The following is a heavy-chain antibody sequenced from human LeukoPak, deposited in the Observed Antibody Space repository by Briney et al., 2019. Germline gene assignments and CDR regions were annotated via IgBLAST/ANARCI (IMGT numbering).Heavy chain of an antibody. CDR3: AREVDYYGSGSYSHYMDV. CDR2: IKQDGSEK. J-gene: IGHJ6*03. V-gene: IGHV3-7*01. Sequence: GGSLRLSCAASGFTFSNYWMSWVRQAPGKELEWVANIKQDGSEKYYVDSVKGRSTISRDNAKNSLYLQVNSLRAEDTAVYYCAREVDYYGSGSYSHYMDVWGKGTTVTFSS. CDR1: GFTFSNYW. D-gene: IGHD3-10*01.